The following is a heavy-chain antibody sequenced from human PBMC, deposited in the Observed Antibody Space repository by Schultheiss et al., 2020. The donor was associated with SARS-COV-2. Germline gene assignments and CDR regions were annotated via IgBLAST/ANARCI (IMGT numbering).Heavy chain of an antibody. Sequence: GGYLRLSCAASGFTFKYAWMNWVRQPPGKGLEWVSSISSSSTIYYADSVKGRFTISRDNAKNSLYLQMNSLRAEDTAVYYCARDLRRIKPALHDAGNWGQGTLVTVSS. J-gene: IGHJ4*02. V-gene: IGHV3-69-1*02. CDR2: ISSSSTI. D-gene: IGHD1-14*01. CDR3: ARDLRRIKPALHDAGN. CDR1: GFTFKYAW.